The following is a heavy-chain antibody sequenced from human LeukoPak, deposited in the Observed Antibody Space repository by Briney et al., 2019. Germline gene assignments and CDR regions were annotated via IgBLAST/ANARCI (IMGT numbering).Heavy chain of an antibody. CDR3: ARDGAWGFGEFVEAFDI. Sequence: QPGGSLRLSCAASGFTVSSNYMSWVRQAPGKGLEWVSVIYSGGSTYYADSVKGRFTISRDNSKNTLYLQMNSLRAEDTAVYYCARDGAWGFGEFVEAFDIWAKGQWSPSLQ. CDR2: IYSGGST. D-gene: IGHD3-10*01. CDR1: GFTVSSNY. V-gene: IGHV3-53*01. J-gene: IGHJ3*02.